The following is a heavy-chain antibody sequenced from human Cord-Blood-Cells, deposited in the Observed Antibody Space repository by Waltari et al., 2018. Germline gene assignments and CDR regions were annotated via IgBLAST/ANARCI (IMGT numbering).Heavy chain of an antibody. Sequence: EVQLVESGGGLVKPGGALRLSCAPPGFNFSTPWMSGVGQAPGKGREWVGRIKSKTDGGTTDYAAPVKGRFTISRDDSKNTLYLQMNSLKTEDTAVYYCTTPENWGAFDIWGQGTMVTVSS. D-gene: IGHD7-27*01. CDR2: IKSKTDGGTT. J-gene: IGHJ3*02. CDR1: GFNFSTPW. V-gene: IGHV3-15*01. CDR3: TTPENWGAFDI.